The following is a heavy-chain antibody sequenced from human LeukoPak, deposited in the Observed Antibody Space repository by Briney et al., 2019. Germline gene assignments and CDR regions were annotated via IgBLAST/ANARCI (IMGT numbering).Heavy chain of an antibody. J-gene: IGHJ4*02. D-gene: IGHD1-14*01. CDR3: AREILGGFNPGAY. CDR2: IHRSGSP. V-gene: IGHV4-4*02. Sequence: SETLSLTCTVSLDSTTSNFWSWVRQPPGKGLEWIGEIHRSGSPNYNPSLQSRVTISIDRSRNQIVLELSSVTAADTAVYYCAREILGGFNPGAYWGQGILVTVST. CDR1: LDSTTSNF.